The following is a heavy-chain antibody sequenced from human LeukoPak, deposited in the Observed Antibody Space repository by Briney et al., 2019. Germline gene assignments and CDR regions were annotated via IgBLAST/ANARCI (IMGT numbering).Heavy chain of an antibody. V-gene: IGHV3-23*01. CDR2: IRGSGGST. CDR3: AKDAVTIVGVVNPPFPYYDGMDG. Sequence: GGSLRLSCAASRVTFSSYALSWVRHEPGKGLEWVSAIRGSGGSTYYADSVKGRVTISRDNSKNTLYLKMNSVRAEDTAVYYCAKDAVTIVGVVNPPFPYYDGMDGWGQGTTV. CDR1: RVTFSSYA. D-gene: IGHD3-3*01. J-gene: IGHJ6*02.